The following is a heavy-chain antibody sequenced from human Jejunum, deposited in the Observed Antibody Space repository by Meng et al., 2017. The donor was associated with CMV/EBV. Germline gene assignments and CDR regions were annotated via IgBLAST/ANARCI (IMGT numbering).Heavy chain of an antibody. CDR2: IYGVGTT. CDR1: GFTVSKNY. Sequence: ACVVSGFTVSKNYMSWVRQAPGKGLEWVSVIYGVGTTHYADSVKGRFTISRDNSKNTVYLQMNSLRVDDTAVYYCARTAIRGQGTLVTVSS. V-gene: IGHV3-53*01. CDR3: ARTAI. J-gene: IGHJ4*02.